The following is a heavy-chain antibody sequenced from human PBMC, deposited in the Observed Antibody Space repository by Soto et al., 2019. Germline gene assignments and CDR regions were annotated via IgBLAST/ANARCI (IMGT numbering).Heavy chain of an antibody. V-gene: IGHV1-18*01. CDR2: ISAYNGNT. CDR1: GYTFTSYG. Sequence: QVQLVQSXXXXKKPXXSXXVSCKASGYTFTSYGISWVRQAPGQGLEWMGWISAYNGNTNYAQKLQGRVTMTTDTSTSTAYMELRSLRSDDTAVYYCARDFTPSDYWGQGTLVTVSS. J-gene: IGHJ4*02. CDR3: ARDFTPSDY.